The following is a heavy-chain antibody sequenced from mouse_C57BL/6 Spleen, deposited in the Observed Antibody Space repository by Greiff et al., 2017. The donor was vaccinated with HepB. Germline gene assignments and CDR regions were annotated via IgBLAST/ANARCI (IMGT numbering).Heavy chain of an antibody. CDR3: AQNPDYDYEGYAMDY. V-gene: IGHV2-5*01. J-gene: IGHJ4*01. CDR2: IWRGGST. CDR1: GFSLTSYG. Sequence: VKVVESGPGLVQPSQSLSITCTVSGFSLTSYGVHWVRQSPGKGLEWLGVIWRGGSTDYNAAFMSRLSITKDNSKSQVFFKMNSLQADDTAIYYCAQNPDYDYEGYAMDYWGQGTSVTVSS. D-gene: IGHD2-4*01.